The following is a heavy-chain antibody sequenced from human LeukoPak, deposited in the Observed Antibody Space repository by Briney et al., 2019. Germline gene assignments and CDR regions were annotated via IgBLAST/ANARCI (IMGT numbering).Heavy chain of an antibody. Sequence: SETLSLTCTVSGGSISSHYWSWIRQPPGKRLEWIGYIYYSGSTNYNPSLKSRVTISEDTSKNQFSLKLSSVTAADTAVYYCARAGYDSSGFAFDNWGQGTMVTVSS. D-gene: IGHD3-22*01. CDR2: IYYSGST. CDR3: ARAGYDSSGFAFDN. J-gene: IGHJ3*02. CDR1: GGSISSHY. V-gene: IGHV4-59*11.